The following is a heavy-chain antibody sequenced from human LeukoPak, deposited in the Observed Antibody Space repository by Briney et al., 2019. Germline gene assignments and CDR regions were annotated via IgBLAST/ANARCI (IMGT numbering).Heavy chain of an antibody. J-gene: IGHJ2*01. CDR2: IYYSGST. CDR1: GGSVSSSSYY. CDR3: ASGLDILTGWAFDL. Sequence: SETLSLTCTVSGGSVSSSSYYWGWIRQPPGKGLQWIGSIYYSGSTYYNPSLKSRVTISIDTSKDQFSLKLSPVTAADTAVYYCASGLDILTGWAFDLWGRGTLVTVSS. V-gene: IGHV4-39*01. D-gene: IGHD3-9*01.